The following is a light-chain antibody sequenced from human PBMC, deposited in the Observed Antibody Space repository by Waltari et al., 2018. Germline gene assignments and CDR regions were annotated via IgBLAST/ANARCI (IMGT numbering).Light chain of an antibody. V-gene: IGLV2-14*03. J-gene: IGLJ3*02. CDR2: GVN. CDR3: TSYTSSDSWV. CDR1: SRDVGGYNY. Sequence: QSALTQPASVSGSPGQSITISCTGTSRDVGGYNYVSWYKQHPNRAPQLMIYGVNKRPSGDSVRFSGSKSDNTASLTISGLQADDEADYYCTSYTSSDSWVFGGGTKLTVL.